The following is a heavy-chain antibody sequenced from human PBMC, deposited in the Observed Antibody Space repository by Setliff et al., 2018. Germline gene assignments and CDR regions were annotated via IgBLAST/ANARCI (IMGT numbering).Heavy chain of an antibody. CDR1: GGSISSSSYY. Sequence: SETLSLTCTVSGGSISSSSYYWGWIRQPPGKGLEWIGSIYDSGSTYYNPSLKSRVTISVDTSKNQFSLKLSSVTAADTAVYYCARRSTYYNFWSGYWDYWGQGTLVTVSS. J-gene: IGHJ4*02. V-gene: IGHV4-39*07. D-gene: IGHD3-3*01. CDR3: ARRSTYYNFWSGYWDY. CDR2: IYDSGST.